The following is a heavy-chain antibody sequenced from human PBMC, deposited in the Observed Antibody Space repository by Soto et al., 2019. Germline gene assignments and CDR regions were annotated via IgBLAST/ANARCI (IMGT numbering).Heavy chain of an antibody. V-gene: IGHV3-53*04. Sequence: GGSLRLSCAASGFTVSSNYMSWVRQAPGKGLEWVSVIYSGGSTYYADSVKGRFTISRHNSKDTLYLQMNSLRAEDTAVYYCARGMYGDDDYWGQGTLVTVSS. D-gene: IGHD4-17*01. CDR3: ARGMYGDDDY. CDR2: IYSGGST. CDR1: GFTVSSNY. J-gene: IGHJ4*02.